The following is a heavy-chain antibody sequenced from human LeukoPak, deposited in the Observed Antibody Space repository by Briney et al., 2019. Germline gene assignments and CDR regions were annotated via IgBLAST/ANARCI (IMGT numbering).Heavy chain of an antibody. Sequence: SETLSLTCAVSGYSISSGYYWGWIRQPPGKGLEWIGSIYHSGSTYYNPPLKSRVTISVDTSKNQFSLKLSSVTAADTAVYYCARDQWFGDQYYYGMDVWGKGSTVTVSS. V-gene: IGHV4-38-2*02. D-gene: IGHD3-10*01. CDR3: ARDQWFGDQYYYGMDV. J-gene: IGHJ6*04. CDR2: IYHSGST. CDR1: GYSISSGYY.